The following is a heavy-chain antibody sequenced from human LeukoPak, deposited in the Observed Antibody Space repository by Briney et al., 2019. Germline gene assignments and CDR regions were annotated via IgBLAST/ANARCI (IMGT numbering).Heavy chain of an antibody. CDR3: AREYDYGGNRPGCFQH. Sequence: PGGSLRLSCATSGFTFSAYAMHWVRQAPGKGLEWVAVISYTESNKYYADSVKGRFTISRDNSKNTLYLQMKSLRPEDTAVYYCAREYDYGGNRPGCFQHWGQGTLVIVSS. J-gene: IGHJ1*01. D-gene: IGHD4-23*01. CDR1: GFTFSAYA. V-gene: IGHV3-30*04. CDR2: ISYTESNK.